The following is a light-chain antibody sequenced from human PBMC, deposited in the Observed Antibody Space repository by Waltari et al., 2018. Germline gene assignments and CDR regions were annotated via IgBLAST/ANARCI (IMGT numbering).Light chain of an antibody. CDR2: EVR. Sequence: QSALTQPASVSGSPGQSITISCTGTSSDVGSFDLVYWYRHHPGKAPELIIYEVRKRPSGVSNRFSGSYSGNTASLTISGLQAEDEADYYCCSYESPNTWVFGGGTKLTVL. V-gene: IGLV2-23*02. CDR1: SSDVGSFDL. CDR3: CSYESPNTWV. J-gene: IGLJ2*01.